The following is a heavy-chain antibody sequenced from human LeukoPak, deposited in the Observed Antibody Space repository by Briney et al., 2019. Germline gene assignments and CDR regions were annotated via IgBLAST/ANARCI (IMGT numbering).Heavy chain of an antibody. V-gene: IGHV2-5*02. CDR1: GFSLSTSGVG. J-gene: IGHJ5*02. CDR3: ALSGIAAAGGWFDP. Sequence: SGPTLVKPTQTLTLTCAFSGFSLSTSGVGVGWIPQPPGKALEWLALIYWDDDKRYSPSLKSRLTITKDTSKNQVVLTMTNMDPVDTATYYCALSGIAAAGGWFDPWGQGTLVTVSS. CDR2: IYWDDDK. D-gene: IGHD6-13*01.